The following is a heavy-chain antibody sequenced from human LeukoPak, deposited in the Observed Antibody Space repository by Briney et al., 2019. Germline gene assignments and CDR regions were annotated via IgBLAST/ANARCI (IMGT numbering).Heavy chain of an antibody. CDR2: IIPIFGTA. D-gene: IGHD6-6*01. J-gene: IGHJ4*02. CDR1: GGTFSSYA. CDR3: AGNEYSSSSDQISYYFDY. V-gene: IGHV1-69*05. Sequence: ASVKVSCKASGGTFSSYAISWVRQAPGQGLEWMGRIIPIFGTANYAQKFQGRVTITTDESTSTAYMELSSLRSEDTAVYYCAGNEYSSSSDQISYYFDYWGQGTLVTVSS.